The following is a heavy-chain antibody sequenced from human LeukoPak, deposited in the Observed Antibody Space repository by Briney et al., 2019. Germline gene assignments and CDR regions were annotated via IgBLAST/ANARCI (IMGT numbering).Heavy chain of an antibody. D-gene: IGHD2-2*01. CDR1: GFTFSSYS. J-gene: IGHJ4*02. V-gene: IGHV3-21*01. CDR2: ISSSSSYI. CDR3: ARDLANQLDDY. Sequence: GGSLRLSCAASGFTFSSYSMNWVRQAPGKGLEWVSSISSSSSYIYYADPVKGRFTISRDNAKNSLYLQMNSLRAEDTAVYYCARDLANQLDDYWGQGTLVTVPS.